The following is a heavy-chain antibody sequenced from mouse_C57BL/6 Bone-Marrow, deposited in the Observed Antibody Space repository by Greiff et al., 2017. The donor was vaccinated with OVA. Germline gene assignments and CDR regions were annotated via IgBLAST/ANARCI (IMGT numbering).Heavy chain of an antibody. CDR3: ARRLRRYFDV. V-gene: IGHV1-18*01. CDR2: INPNNGGT. Sequence: EVQLQQSGPELVKPGASVKISCKASGYTFTDYNMDWVKQSHGKSLEWIGDINPNNGGTNYNQKFKGKATVTVDKSSSTAYMELRSLTSEDTAVYYCARRLRRYFDVWGTGTTVTVSS. J-gene: IGHJ1*03. CDR1: GYTFTDYN. D-gene: IGHD1-1*01.